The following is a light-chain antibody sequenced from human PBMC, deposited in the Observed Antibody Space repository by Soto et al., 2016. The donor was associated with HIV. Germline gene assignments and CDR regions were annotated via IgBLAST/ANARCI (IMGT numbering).Light chain of an antibody. V-gene: IGLV3-21*03. J-gene: IGLJ2*01. CDR1: NVGSKS. CDR2: DDS. Sequence: SYVLTQPPSLSVAPRKTARITCGGNNVGSKSVQWYQQKPGQAPVLVVYDDSDRPSGIPERFSGSNSGDTATLSISRVEAGDEADYYCQVWDASTDLVVFGRRDQADR. CDR3: QVWDASTDLVV.